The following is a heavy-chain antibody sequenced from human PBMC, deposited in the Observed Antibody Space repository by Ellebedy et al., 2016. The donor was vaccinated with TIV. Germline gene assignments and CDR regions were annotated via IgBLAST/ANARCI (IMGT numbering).Heavy chain of an antibody. V-gene: IGHV1-2*02. D-gene: IGHD2-2*01. CDR2: INPNSGGT. CDR3: ARDCSSTEFDP. CDR1: RYTFTGYY. Sequence: ASVKVSXKASRYTFTGYYMHWVRQAPGQGLEWMGWINPNSGGTNYAQKFQGRVTMTRDTSISTAYMELSRLRSDDTAVYYCARDCSSTEFDPWGQGTLVTVSS. J-gene: IGHJ5*02.